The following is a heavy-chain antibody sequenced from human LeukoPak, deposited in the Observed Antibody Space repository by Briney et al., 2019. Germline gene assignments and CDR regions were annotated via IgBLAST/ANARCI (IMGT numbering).Heavy chain of an antibody. CDR1: GFTFNTHA. CDR2: VGGSGDNT. D-gene: IGHD4/OR15-4a*01. V-gene: IGHV3-23*01. CDR3: AKGVHQSVYKYGMDV. J-gene: IGHJ6*01. Sequence: GGSLRLSCAASGFTFNTHAMNWVRQAPGKGLEWVSGVGGSGDNTYYGDSVKGRFTVSRDNSKNTLYLQMNSLRAEDTAVYYCAKGVHQSVYKYGMDVWVEGPRSPSPQ.